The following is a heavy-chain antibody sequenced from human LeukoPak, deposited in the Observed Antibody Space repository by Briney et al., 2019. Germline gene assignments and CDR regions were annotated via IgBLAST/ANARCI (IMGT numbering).Heavy chain of an antibody. CDR1: GYTFTGYY. J-gene: IGHJ4*02. V-gene: IGHV1-2*06. D-gene: IGHD2-2*01. CDR3: AKGSSASRPYYFDY. Sequence: ASVKVSCKASGYTFTGYYMHWVRQAPGQGLEWMGRINPNSGGTNYAQKFQGRVTMTRDTSISTAYMELSRLRSDDTAVYYCAKGSSASRPYYFDYWGQGILVTVSS. CDR2: INPNSGGT.